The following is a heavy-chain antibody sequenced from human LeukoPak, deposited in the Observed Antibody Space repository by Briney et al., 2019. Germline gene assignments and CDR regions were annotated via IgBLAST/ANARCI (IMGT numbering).Heavy chain of an antibody. CDR2: ISYVGSNK. V-gene: IGHV3-30-3*01. J-gene: IGHJ4*02. D-gene: IGHD4-17*01. CDR3: ARGGLYGDFLDY. Sequence: PGGSLRPSCAPSGFTFSSYAMRWVRQPPGKGLDWVAVISYVGSNKYYADSVKGRFTISRDNSKNTLYLQMNSLRAEDTAVYYCARGGLYGDFLDYWGQGTLVTVSS. CDR1: GFTFSSYA.